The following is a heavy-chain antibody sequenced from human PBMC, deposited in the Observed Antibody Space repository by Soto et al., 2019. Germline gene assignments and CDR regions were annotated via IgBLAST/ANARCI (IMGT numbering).Heavy chain of an antibody. CDR2: ISFSSSSI. Sequence: EVQLVESGGGLVKPGGSLRLSCAASGFTFSTYSMSWVRQAPGKGLEWVSSISFSSSSIFYADSVKGRFTISRDNAKNSLYLQMTRLRAEDTAVYYCATQGVVRGVAGSWGQGTLVTVSS. D-gene: IGHD3-10*01. CDR1: GFTFSTYS. J-gene: IGHJ5*02. CDR3: ATQGVVRGVAGS. V-gene: IGHV3-21*01.